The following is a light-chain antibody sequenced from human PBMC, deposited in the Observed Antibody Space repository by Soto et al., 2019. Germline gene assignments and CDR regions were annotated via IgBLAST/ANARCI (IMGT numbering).Light chain of an antibody. CDR3: SSYTSRSTRV. Sequence: SALTQPASVSGSPGQSITISCTGTSSDVGAYDFVSWYQQHPDKAPKLMIYEVSNRPSGVSNRFSGSKSVNTATLTISGLQAEDEADYYCSSYTSRSTRVFGTGTKVTV. CDR2: EVS. J-gene: IGLJ1*01. V-gene: IGLV2-14*03. CDR1: SSDVGAYDF.